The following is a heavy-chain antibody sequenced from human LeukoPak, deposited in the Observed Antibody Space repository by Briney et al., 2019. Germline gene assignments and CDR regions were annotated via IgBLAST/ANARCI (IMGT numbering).Heavy chain of an antibody. V-gene: IGHV3-33*01. J-gene: IGHJ4*02. CDR3: ARGAGGVTTFYYFDY. D-gene: IGHD4-4*01. Sequence: GGSLRLSCAASGFTFSSYGMHWVRQAPGKGLEWVAVIWYDGSNKYYADSVKGRFTISRDNSKNTLYLQMNSLRAEDTAVYYCARGAGGVTTFYYFDYWGQGTLVTVSS. CDR1: GFTFSSYG. CDR2: IWYDGSNK.